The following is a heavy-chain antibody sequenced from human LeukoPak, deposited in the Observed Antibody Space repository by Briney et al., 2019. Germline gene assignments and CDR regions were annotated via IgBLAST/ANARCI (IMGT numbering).Heavy chain of an antibody. V-gene: IGHV1-18*01. J-gene: IGHJ4*02. D-gene: IGHD2-2*01. CDR2: ISAYNGNT. Sequence: ASVKVSCKASGYTFSSYVISWVRQAPGQGLEWMGWISAYNGNTNYAQKVQDRVTMTTDTSTSTAYMELRSLRSDDTAVYYCARDVGEYCSSTSCYSYDYWGQGTLVTVSS. CDR3: ARDVGEYCSSTSCYSYDY. CDR1: GYTFSSYV.